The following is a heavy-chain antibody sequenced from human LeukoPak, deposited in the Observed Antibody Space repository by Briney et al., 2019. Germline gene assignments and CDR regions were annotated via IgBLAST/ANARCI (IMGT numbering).Heavy chain of an antibody. D-gene: IGHD3-10*01. CDR3: ARDQGVTMVRDKNWFDL. J-gene: IGHJ5*02. CDR1: GGTFSSYA. Sequence: GASVTVSCKASGGTFSSYAISWVRQAPGQGLEWMGGIIPIFGTANYAQKFQGRVTITTDESTSTAYMELSSLRSEDTAVYYCARDQGVTMVRDKNWFDLWGQGTLVTVSS. V-gene: IGHV1-69*05. CDR2: IIPIFGTA.